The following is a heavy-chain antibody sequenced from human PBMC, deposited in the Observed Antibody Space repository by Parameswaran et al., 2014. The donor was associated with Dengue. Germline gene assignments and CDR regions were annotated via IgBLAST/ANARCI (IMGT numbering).Heavy chain of an antibody. CDR2: ISGSGGST. Sequence: WIRQPPGKGLEWVSAISGSGGSTYYADSVKGRFTISRDNSKNTLYLQMNSLRAEDTAVYYCAKDLMITFGEFPFDYWGQGTLVTVSS. J-gene: IGHJ4*02. D-gene: IGHD3-16*01. V-gene: IGHV3-23*01. CDR3: AKDLMITFGEFPFDY.